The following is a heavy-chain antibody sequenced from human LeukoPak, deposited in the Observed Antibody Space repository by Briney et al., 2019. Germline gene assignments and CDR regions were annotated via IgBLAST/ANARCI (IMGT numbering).Heavy chain of an antibody. V-gene: IGHV3-30-3*01. Sequence: GGSLRLSCAASGFTFSSYAMHWVRQAPGKGLEWVAVISYDGNNKYYADSVKGRFTISRDNSKNTLYLQMNSLRAEDTAVYSCARGPLGYCSGSTCSNFDYCGQGTLVTVSS. CDR1: GFTFSSYA. J-gene: IGHJ4*02. CDR2: ISYDGNNK. D-gene: IGHD2-15*01. CDR3: ARGPLGYCSGSTCSNFDY.